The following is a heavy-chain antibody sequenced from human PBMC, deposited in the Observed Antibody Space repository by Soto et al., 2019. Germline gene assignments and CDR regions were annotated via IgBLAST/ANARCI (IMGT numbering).Heavy chain of an antibody. Sequence: DVQLVESGGGLVQPGRSLRLSCAASGFTFNDFAMHWVRQAPGKGLEWVASIDWNGANIAYAASVEGRFTISRDNVKKSLFLQMNSLRAEDTAFYFCARDSGIVAAGRFSFDPRGQGTLVTVSS. D-gene: IGHD6-13*01. CDR1: GFTFNDFA. CDR2: IDWNGANI. CDR3: ARDSGIVAAGRFSFDP. J-gene: IGHJ5*02. V-gene: IGHV3-9*01.